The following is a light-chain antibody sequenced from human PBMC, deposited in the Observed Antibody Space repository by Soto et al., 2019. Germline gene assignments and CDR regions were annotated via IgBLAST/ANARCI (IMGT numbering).Light chain of an antibody. CDR1: QDISRW. V-gene: IGKV1-12*01. Sequence: DIQMTQSPSSVSASVGDRVIITCRASQDISRWLAWYQQKPGRAPQLLIYATSNLQSGVPSRFSGSGSGTDFTLTISNLHPEDFETYYYQQANTFPHTLGEGTRVEIK. CDR2: ATS. CDR3: QQANTFPHT. J-gene: IGKJ1*01.